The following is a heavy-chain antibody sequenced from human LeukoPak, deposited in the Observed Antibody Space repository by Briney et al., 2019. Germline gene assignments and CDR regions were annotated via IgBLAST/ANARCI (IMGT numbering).Heavy chain of an antibody. CDR3: ARDQAVAGTTDAFDI. Sequence: SVKVSCKASGGTFSSYGFSWVRQAPGQGLEWMGGIIPIFGTRKYAQKFQGRVMITADESTSTAYMELGSLRSEDTAVYYCARDQAVAGTTDAFDIWGQGTMITVPS. CDR2: IIPIFGTR. J-gene: IGHJ3*02. CDR1: GGTFSSYG. V-gene: IGHV1-69*13. D-gene: IGHD6-19*01.